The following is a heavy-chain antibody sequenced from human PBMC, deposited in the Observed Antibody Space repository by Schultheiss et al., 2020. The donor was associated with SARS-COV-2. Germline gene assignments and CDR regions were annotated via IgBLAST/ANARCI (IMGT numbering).Heavy chain of an antibody. CDR3: AREGGWNYYGDYGMDV. Sequence: SETLSLTCTVSGGSISSYYWSWIRQPPGKGLEWIGYIYYSGSTNYNPSLKSRVTISVDTSKNQFSLKLSSVTAADTAVYYCAREGGWNYYGDYGMDVWGQGTTVTVSS. D-gene: IGHD1-7*01. J-gene: IGHJ6*02. CDR2: IYYSGST. CDR1: GGSISSYY. V-gene: IGHV4-59*01.